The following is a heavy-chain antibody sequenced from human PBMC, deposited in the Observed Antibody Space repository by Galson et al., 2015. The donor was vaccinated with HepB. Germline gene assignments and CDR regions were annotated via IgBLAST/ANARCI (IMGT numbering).Heavy chain of an antibody. CDR2: ISYDGSNK. Sequence: SLRLSCAASGFTFSSYAMHWVRQAPGKGLERVAVISYDGSNKYYADSVKGRFTISRDNSKNTLYLQMNSLRAEDTAVYYCARGAFYSSTFYYYGLDVWGQGTTVTVSS. CDR1: GFTFSSYA. D-gene: IGHD6-13*01. V-gene: IGHV3-30*04. J-gene: IGHJ6*02. CDR3: ARGAFYSSTFYYYGLDV.